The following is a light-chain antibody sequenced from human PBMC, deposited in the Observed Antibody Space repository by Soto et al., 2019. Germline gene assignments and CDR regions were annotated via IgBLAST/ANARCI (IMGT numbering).Light chain of an antibody. CDR1: QSLLHSNGYNY. V-gene: IGKV3D-20*01. CDR3: QQFGSPPIT. J-gene: IGKJ5*01. Sequence: DIVMTQSPLSLPVTPGEPASISCRSSQSLLHSNGYNYIVWYQQKPGLAPRLLISEASTRATGIPDRFSGSGSGRDFTLTISRVEPEDFAIYYCQQFGSPPITFGQGTRLEIK. CDR2: EAS.